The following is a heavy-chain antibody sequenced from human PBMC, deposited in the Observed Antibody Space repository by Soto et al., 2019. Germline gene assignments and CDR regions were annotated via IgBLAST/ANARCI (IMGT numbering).Heavy chain of an antibody. CDR2: ISTTNSYI. D-gene: IGHD3-22*01. J-gene: IGHJ4*01. Sequence: GESLRHPYGASGLRLRTYSMNWFRQAPGKRLEWVASISTTNSYIYYADSVRGRFTISRDNAKNSLFLQMNSLRAEDTAVYYWTRDPVPYSRGYFPFDYWGLGT. CDR1: GLRLRTYS. CDR3: TRDPVPYSRGYFPFDY. V-gene: IGHV3-21*01.